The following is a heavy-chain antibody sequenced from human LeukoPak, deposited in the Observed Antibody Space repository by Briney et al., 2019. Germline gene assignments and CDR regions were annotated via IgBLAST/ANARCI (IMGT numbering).Heavy chain of an antibody. CDR3: ARDYGDYFNWFDP. CDR1: GYTFTSYG. Sequence: ASVKVSCKASGYTFTSYGISWVRQAPGQGLEWMGIINPSGGSTSYAQKFQGRVTMTRDTSTSTVYMELSSLRSEDTAVYYCARDYGDYFNWFDPWGQGTLVTVSS. J-gene: IGHJ5*02. D-gene: IGHD4-17*01. V-gene: IGHV1-46*01. CDR2: INPSGGST.